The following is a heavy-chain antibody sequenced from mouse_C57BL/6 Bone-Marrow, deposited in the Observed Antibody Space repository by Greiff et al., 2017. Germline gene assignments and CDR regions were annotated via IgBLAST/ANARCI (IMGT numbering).Heavy chain of an antibody. Sequence: EVQLQQSGPVLVKPGASVKMSCKASGYTFTDYYMNWVKQCHGKSLEWIGVINPYNGGTSYTQKFKGKATLTVDKSSSTAYMELNSLTSEDSAVYYSARDYYGSSDYWGQGTTLTVSS. CDR3: ARDYYGSSDY. CDR1: GYTFTDYY. J-gene: IGHJ2*01. V-gene: IGHV1-19*01. CDR2: INPYNGGT. D-gene: IGHD1-1*01.